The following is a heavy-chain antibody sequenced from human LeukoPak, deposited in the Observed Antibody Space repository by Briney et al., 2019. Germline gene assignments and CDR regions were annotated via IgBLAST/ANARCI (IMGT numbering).Heavy chain of an antibody. CDR1: GYTFTSYQ. D-gene: IGHD3-10*01. CDR2: INPSGGST. CDR3: AYYYGSGGYYYGMDV. J-gene: IGHJ6*02. V-gene: IGHV1-46*01. Sequence: ASVKVSYMASGYTFTSYQVHWVRQAPGQELEWMGIINPSGGSTSYAQKFQGRVTMTRDTSTSTVYMELNSLRSEDTAVYYCAYYYGSGGYYYGMDVWGQGTTVTVSS.